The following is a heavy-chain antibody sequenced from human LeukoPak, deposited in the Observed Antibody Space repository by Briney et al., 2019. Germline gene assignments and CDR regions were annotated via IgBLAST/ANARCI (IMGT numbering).Heavy chain of an antibody. CDR2: ISSSGSTI. CDR3: ARGPYDSSGYFDY. V-gene: IGHV3-48*03. Sequence: GGPLRLSCAASGFTFSSYEMNWVRQAPGKGLEWVSYISSSGSTIYYADSVKGRFTTSRDNAKNSLYLQMNSLRAEDTAVYYCARGPYDSSGYFDYWGQGTLVTVSS. CDR1: GFTFSSYE. D-gene: IGHD3-22*01. J-gene: IGHJ4*02.